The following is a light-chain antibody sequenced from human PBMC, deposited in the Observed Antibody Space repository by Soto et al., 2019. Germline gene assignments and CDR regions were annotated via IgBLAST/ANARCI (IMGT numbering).Light chain of an antibody. V-gene: IGLV2-14*01. CDR3: SSDTSSSTLVV. CDR2: DVS. Sequence: QSVLTQPASVSGSPGQSITISCTGTSSDVGGYNYVSWYQQHPGKAPKLMIYDVSNRPSGVSNRFSGSKSGNTASLTISGLQAEDEADDSCSSDTSSSTLVVFGGGTKLTVL. J-gene: IGLJ2*01. CDR1: SSDVGGYNY.